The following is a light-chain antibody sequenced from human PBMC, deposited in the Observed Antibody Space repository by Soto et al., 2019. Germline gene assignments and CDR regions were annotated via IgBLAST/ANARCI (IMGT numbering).Light chain of an antibody. Sequence: ILMTQSPATLSVSPGERATLSCRASQSVSNNLAWYQQKPGQAPRLLIYDASTRATGIPARFSGSGSGTELTLTISGLQSEDFEVYYCQQYNNWPPWTFGQGNKVEIK. CDR3: QQYNNWPPWT. V-gene: IGKV3-15*01. CDR2: DAS. J-gene: IGKJ1*01. CDR1: QSVSNN.